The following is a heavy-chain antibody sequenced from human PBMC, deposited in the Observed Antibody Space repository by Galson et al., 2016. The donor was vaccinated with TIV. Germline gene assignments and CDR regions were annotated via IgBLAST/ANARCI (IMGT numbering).Heavy chain of an antibody. V-gene: IGHV1-8*02. D-gene: IGHD4/OR15-4a*01. Sequence: SVKVSCKASGYNFLSYDINWVRQASGQGLEWMGWINLKNGGTVYAEKFQGRVTMTRNLSISTAYMELRSLRSDDAAVYYCARDAYGAHYYGMDVWGQGTTVTV. CDR2: INLKNGGT. CDR3: ARDAYGAHYYGMDV. CDR1: GYNFLSYD. J-gene: IGHJ6*02.